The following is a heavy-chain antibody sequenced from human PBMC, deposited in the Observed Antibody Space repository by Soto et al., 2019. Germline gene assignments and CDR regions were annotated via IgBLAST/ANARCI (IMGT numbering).Heavy chain of an antibody. D-gene: IGHD3-16*01. J-gene: IGHJ4*02. Sequence: ASVKVSCKASGGTFSSYAISWVRQAPGQGLEWMGGIIPIFGTANYAQKFQGRVTITADESTSTAYMELSSLRSEDTAVYYCAREHIPGGFFDYWGQGTLVTVSS. CDR3: AREHIPGGFFDY. CDR1: GGTFSSYA. CDR2: IIPIFGTA. V-gene: IGHV1-69*13.